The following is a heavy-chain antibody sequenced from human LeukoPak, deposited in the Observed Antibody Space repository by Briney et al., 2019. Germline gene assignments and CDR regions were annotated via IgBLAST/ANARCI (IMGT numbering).Heavy chain of an antibody. D-gene: IGHD3-10*01. CDR1: GGSISSSSYY. J-gene: IGHJ6*03. V-gene: IGHV4-39*07. CDR3: ASRSMVRGVMSYYYMDV. CDR2: IYYSGST. Sequence: SETLSLTCTVSGGSISSSSYYWGWIRQPPGKGLEWIGSIYYSGSTNYNPSLKSRVTISVDTSKNQFSLKLSSVTAADTAVYYCASRSMVRGVMSYYYMDVWGKGTTVTVSS.